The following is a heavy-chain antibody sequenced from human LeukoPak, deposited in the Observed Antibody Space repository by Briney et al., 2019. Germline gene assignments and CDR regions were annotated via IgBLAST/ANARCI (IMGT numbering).Heavy chain of an antibody. CDR1: GFTVSSNY. V-gene: IGHV3-53*01. CDR3: ARALSGRYGTDV. Sequence: PGGSLRLSCAASGFTVSSNYMSWVRQAPGKGLEWVSVIYSGGSTYYADSVKGRFTISRDNSKNTLYLQMNSLRAEDTAVYYCARALSGRYGTDVWGKGTTVTVSS. J-gene: IGHJ6*04. D-gene: IGHD3-10*01. CDR2: IYSGGST.